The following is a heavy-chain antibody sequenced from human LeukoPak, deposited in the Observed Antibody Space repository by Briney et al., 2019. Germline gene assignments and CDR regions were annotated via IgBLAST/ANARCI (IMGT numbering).Heavy chain of an antibody. Sequence: GGSLRLSCAASGFTFSSYGMDWVRQAPGKGLVWVSRINSDESSTSYADSVKGRFTISRDNAKNTLYLQMNSLRAEDTAVYYCARVRGHSGYDIDYWGQGTLVTVSS. J-gene: IGHJ4*02. D-gene: IGHD5-12*01. CDR2: INSDESST. CDR3: ARVRGHSGYDIDY. CDR1: GFTFSSYG. V-gene: IGHV3-74*01.